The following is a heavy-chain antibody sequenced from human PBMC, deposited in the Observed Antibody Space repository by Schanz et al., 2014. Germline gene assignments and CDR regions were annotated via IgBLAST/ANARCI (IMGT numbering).Heavy chain of an antibody. CDR2: INPNSGGT. CDR3: ATPSSAEHY. V-gene: IGHV1-2*06. J-gene: IGHJ4*02. D-gene: IGHD1-26*01. CDR1: GYTFTSYD. Sequence: QVQLVQSGTEVKKPGASVKVSCKASGYTFTSYDINWVRQATGQGLEWMGRINPNSGGTNYAQKFQGRVTMTRDTSISTAYMELTRLTSDDTAVYYCATPSSAEHYWGQGTLVTVSS.